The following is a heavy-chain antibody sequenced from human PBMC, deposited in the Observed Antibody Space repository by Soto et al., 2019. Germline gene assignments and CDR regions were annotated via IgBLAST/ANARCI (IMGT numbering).Heavy chain of an antibody. V-gene: IGHV3-74*01. CDR3: GGQPPLYYYGSGSYYLVY. D-gene: IGHD3-10*01. Sequence: EVQLVESGGGLVQPGGSLRLSCAASGFTFSSYWMHWVRQAPGKGLVWVSRINSDGSSTSYADSVKGRFTISRDNAKNTXXLQMNSLRAEDTAVYYCGGQPPLYYYGSGSYYLVYWGQGTLVTVSS. CDR1: GFTFSSYW. J-gene: IGHJ4*02. CDR2: INSDGSST.